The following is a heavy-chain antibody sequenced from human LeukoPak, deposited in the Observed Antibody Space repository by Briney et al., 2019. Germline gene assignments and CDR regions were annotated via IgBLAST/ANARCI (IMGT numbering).Heavy chain of an antibody. CDR1: GFTFSSYS. D-gene: IGHD6-13*01. Sequence: PGGSLRLSCAASGFTFSSYSMNWVRQAPGKGLEWVSSISSSSSYIYYADSVKGRFTISRDNAKNSLYLQMSSVRAEDTAVYYCARVGSSWLYQNFDYWGQGTLVTVSS. CDR3: ARVGSSWLYQNFDY. V-gene: IGHV3-21*01. CDR2: ISSSSSYI. J-gene: IGHJ4*02.